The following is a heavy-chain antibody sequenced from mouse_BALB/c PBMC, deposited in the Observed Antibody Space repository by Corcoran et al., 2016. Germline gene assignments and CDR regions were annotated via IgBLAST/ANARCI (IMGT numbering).Heavy chain of an antibody. D-gene: IGHD2-1*01. CDR2: INPYNDGT. CDR1: GYTFTSYV. Sequence: EVQLQQSGPELVKPGASVKMSCKASGYTFTSYVMHWVKQKPGQGLEWIGYINPYNDGTKYNEKFKGKATLTSDKSSSTAYMELSSLTSEDSEVYYCARDGNYVREYFDSWGQGTTLTVSS. J-gene: IGHJ2*01. CDR3: ARDGNYVREYFDS. V-gene: IGHV1S136*01.